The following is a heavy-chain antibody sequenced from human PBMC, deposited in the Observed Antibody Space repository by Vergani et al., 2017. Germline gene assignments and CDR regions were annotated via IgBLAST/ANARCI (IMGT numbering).Heavy chain of an antibody. CDR1: GFTFNHYA. CDR2: ISGSGGST. V-gene: IGHV3-23*01. D-gene: IGHD5-12*01. Sequence: EVQLLESGGDLVQPGGSLRLSCAASGFTFNHYAMNWVRQAQGKGLEWVSGISGSGGSTYYAGPVKGRFTISRDSSKNTLYLQMNSLSAGATAVYYCAKANPRNSGYDYLYYYHAMDVWGQGTTVTVSS. J-gene: IGHJ6*02. CDR3: AKANPRNSGYDYLYYYHAMDV.